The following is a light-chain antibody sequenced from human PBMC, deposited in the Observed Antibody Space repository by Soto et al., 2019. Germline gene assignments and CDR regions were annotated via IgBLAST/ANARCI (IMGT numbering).Light chain of an antibody. Sequence: QSALTQPASVSGSPGQPITISCIGSSSDVGSYNLVSWYQQHPGKAPKVLIYEVSERPSGVSNRFSGSKSGNTASLTISGLQAKDEAEYYCCSYAGSRTHVLFGGGTKLTVL. J-gene: IGLJ2*01. CDR2: EVS. CDR3: CSYAGSRTHVL. V-gene: IGLV2-23*02. CDR1: SSDVGSYNL.